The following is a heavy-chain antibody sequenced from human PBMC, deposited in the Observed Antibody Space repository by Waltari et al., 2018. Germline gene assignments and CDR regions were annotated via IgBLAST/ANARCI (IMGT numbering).Heavy chain of an antibody. CDR1: GSDYW. CDR3: TTNPPGY. Sequence: EVQLVESGGGLVQSGGSLRHSCADSGSDYWMDWVRQAPGKGLMWVSRVKSDGTSPTYADSVKGRFTVSRDSAKNMLYLQMNSLRAEDTAVYYCTTNPPGYWGQGTLVTVSS. V-gene: IGHV3-74*01. J-gene: IGHJ4*02. CDR2: VKSDGTSP.